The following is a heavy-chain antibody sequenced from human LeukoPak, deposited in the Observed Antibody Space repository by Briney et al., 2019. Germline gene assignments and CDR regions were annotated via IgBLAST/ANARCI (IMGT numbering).Heavy chain of an antibody. Sequence: GGSLRLSCAASGFTFSSYGMHWVRQAPGKGLEWVAVIWYDGSNKYYADSVKGRFTISRDNSKNTLYLQMNSLRAEDTAVYYCARGQGGYVYYFDYWGQGTLVTVSS. D-gene: IGHD5-12*01. CDR2: IWYDGSNK. V-gene: IGHV3-33*01. CDR3: ARGQGGYVYYFDY. J-gene: IGHJ4*02. CDR1: GFTFSSYG.